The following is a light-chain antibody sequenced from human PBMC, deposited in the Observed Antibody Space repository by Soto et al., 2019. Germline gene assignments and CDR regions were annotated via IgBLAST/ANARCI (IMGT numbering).Light chain of an antibody. CDR2: AAS. Sequence: DIHMTQSPSTLSASVGDRVTITCRASQSISIWLAWYQQKPGKAPNLLIYAASTLQSGVPSRFSGSGSGTEFTLTISSLQPEDFATYYCQQLNSYPPGVTFGQGTRLEMK. CDR3: QQLNSYPPGVT. V-gene: IGKV1-5*01. J-gene: IGKJ5*01. CDR1: QSISIW.